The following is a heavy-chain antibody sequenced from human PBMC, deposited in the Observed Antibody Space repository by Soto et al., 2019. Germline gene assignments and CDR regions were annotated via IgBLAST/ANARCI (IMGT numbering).Heavy chain of an antibody. CDR3: TRDRGTMIVVVQRPSSIPYVFDV. D-gene: IGHD3-22*01. CDR2: ISGSGGST. J-gene: IGHJ6*02. CDR1: GFTFSSYA. V-gene: IGHV3-23*01. Sequence: GGFLRLSCAASGFTFSSYAMSWVSQAPGKGLEWVSAISGSGGSTYYADSVKGRFTISRDNAKNSLYLQMNSLRDEDTAVYNCTRDRGTMIVVVQRPSSIPYVFDVFGHGTTVTVSS.